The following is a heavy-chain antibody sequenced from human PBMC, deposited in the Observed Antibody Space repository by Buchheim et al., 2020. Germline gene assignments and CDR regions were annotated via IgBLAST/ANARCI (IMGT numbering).Heavy chain of an antibody. Sequence: QVLLQQWGAGLLKPSETLSLTCAVSGGSFEDFYWSWLRQPPGKGLEWIGEINHGGTTNYNPSLKSRVTISVDTSKNQFSLKVTSVTAADPAVYFCARGRGYKYGPSGRSHYFFYGMDVWSQGTT. CDR1: GGSFEDFY. CDR3: ARGRGYKYGPSGRSHYFFYGMDV. CDR2: INHGGTT. D-gene: IGHD5-18*01. V-gene: IGHV4-34*01. J-gene: IGHJ6*02.